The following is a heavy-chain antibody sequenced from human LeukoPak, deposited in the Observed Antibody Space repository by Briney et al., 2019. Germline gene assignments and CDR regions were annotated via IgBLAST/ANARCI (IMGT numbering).Heavy chain of an antibody. J-gene: IGHJ4*02. D-gene: IGHD3-10*01. CDR1: GGSIGSGGYS. Sequence: PSETLSLTCAVSGGSIGSGGYSWSWIRQPPGKGLEWIGYIYHSGSTYYNPSLKSRVTISVDRSKNQFSLKLSSVTAADTAVYYCARTLLWFGEYPQYYFDYWGQGTLVTVSS. CDR3: ARTLLWFGEYPQYYFDY. V-gene: IGHV4-30-2*01. CDR2: IYHSGST.